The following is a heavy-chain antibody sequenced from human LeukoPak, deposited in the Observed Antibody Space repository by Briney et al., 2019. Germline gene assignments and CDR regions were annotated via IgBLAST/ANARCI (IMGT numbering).Heavy chain of an antibody. CDR1: GGSFSGYY. V-gene: IGHV4-34*01. J-gene: IGHJ4*02. CDR3: ARGLRWNLFDFDY. Sequence: SETLSLTCAVYGGSFSGYYWSWIRQPPGKGLEWIGEINHSGSTNYNPSLKSRVTISVDTSKNQFSLKLSSVTAADTAVYYCARGLRWNLFDFDYWGQGTLVTVSS. CDR2: INHSGST. D-gene: IGHD4-23*01.